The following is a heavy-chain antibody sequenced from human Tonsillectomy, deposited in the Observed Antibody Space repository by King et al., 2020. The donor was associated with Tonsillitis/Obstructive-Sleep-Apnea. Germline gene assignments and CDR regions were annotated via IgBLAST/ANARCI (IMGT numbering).Heavy chain of an antibody. D-gene: IGHD4-17*01. Sequence: VQLVESGGGLVQPGGSLRLSCAASGFTFSSYATSWVRQAPGKGLEWVSAISGSGGSTYYADSVKGRFTISRDNSKNTLYLQMNSLRAEDTAVYYCAKDPQSTVTSHFWFDYWGQGTLVTVSS. CDR1: GFTFSSYA. V-gene: IGHV3-23*04. CDR3: AKDPQSTVTSHFWFDY. J-gene: IGHJ4*02. CDR2: ISGSGGST.